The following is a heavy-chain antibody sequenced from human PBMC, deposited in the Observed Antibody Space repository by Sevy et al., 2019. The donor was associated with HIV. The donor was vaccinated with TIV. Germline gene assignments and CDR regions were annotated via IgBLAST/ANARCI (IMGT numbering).Heavy chain of an antibody. CDR1: GFTLTSYA. CDR2: ISGSHGTP. J-gene: IGHJ4*02. V-gene: IGHV3-23*01. D-gene: IGHD2-2*01. CDR3: AKSEWGNIGFCTRSSCYPFDY. Sequence: GGSLRLSCAASGFTLTSYAMSWVRQAPGKGLEWVSSISGSHGTPYYADSVKGRFTISRDNSKNTLYLQMSSLRAEDTAVYYCAKSEWGNIGFCTRSSCYPFDYWGQGTLVTVSS.